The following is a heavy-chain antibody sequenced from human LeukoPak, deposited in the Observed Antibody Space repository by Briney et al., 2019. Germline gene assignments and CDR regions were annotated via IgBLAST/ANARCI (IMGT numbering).Heavy chain of an antibody. CDR1: GGSISSYY. V-gene: IGHV4-59*01. D-gene: IGHD6-13*01. CDR3: AARGGYSSSWPHDYYYYYYMDV. Sequence: PSETLSLTCTVSGGSISSYYWSWIRQPPGKGLEWVGYIYYSGSTNYNPSLKSRVTISVDTSKNQFSLKLSSVTAADTAVYYCAARGGYSSSWPHDYYYYYYMDVWGKGTTVTISS. J-gene: IGHJ6*03. CDR2: IYYSGST.